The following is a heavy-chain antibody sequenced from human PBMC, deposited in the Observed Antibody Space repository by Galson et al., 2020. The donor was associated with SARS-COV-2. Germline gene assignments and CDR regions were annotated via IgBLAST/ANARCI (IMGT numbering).Heavy chain of an antibody. CDR1: GGSVNSGSSY. CDR3: ARAYSSGWYNRFDY. CDR2: VYYSGST. V-gene: IGHV4-61*01. J-gene: IGHJ4*02. Sequence: SETLSLTCTVSGGSVNSGSSYWSWIRQPPGQGLEWIGYVYYSGSTDYNPSLKSRVTISIDMSKNQFSLSLSSVTAADTAVYYCARAYSSGWYNRFDYWGQGTLVTVPS. D-gene: IGHD6-13*01.